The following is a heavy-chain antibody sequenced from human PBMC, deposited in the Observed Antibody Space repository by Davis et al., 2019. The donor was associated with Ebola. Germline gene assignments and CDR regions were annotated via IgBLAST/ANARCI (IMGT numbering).Heavy chain of an antibody. J-gene: IGHJ5*02. D-gene: IGHD6-13*01. V-gene: IGHV3-23*01. CDR1: GFTFSSYA. CDR3: VRRGSSSWIPWFDP. CDR2: ISGSGGST. Sequence: GESLKISCAASGFTFSSYAMSWVRQAPGKGLEWVSAISGSGGSTYYADSVKGRFTISRDNSKNTLYLQMNSLRAEDTAVYYWVRRGSSSWIPWFDPWAREPWSPSPQ.